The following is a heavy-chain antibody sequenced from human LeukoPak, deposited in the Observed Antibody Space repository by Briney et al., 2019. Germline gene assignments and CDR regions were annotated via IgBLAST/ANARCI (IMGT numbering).Heavy chain of an antibody. V-gene: IGHV3-30-3*01. CDR1: GFTFSNYV. CDR3: ASLYSSGWFFYYYYGMDV. Sequence: GGSLRLSCAASGFTFSNYVIHWVRQAPGKGLEWVAVISYAGTNKYYADSVKGRFTISRDNSKNTLYLQMNSLRGEDTAVYSCASLYSSGWFFYYYYGMDVWGQGTTVTVSS. D-gene: IGHD6-19*01. J-gene: IGHJ6*02. CDR2: ISYAGTNK.